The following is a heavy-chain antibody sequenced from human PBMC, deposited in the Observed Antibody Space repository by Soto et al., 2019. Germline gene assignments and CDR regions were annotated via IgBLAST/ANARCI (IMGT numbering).Heavy chain of an antibody. D-gene: IGHD5-12*01. CDR2: IYYSGST. Sequence: SETLSLTCTGSGGSVSSGSYYWSWIRQPPGKGLEWIGHIYYSGSTNYNPSLKSRVTISVDTSKNQFSLKLSSVTAADTAVYYGARGSGRVATITDYWGQGTLVTVSS. J-gene: IGHJ4*02. V-gene: IGHV4-61*01. CDR1: GGSVSSGSYY. CDR3: ARGSGRVATITDY.